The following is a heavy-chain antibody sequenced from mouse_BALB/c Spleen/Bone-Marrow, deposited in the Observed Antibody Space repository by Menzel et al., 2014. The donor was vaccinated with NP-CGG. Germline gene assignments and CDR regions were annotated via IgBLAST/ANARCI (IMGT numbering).Heavy chain of an antibody. CDR3: ASEFAY. Sequence: VQLVESGPGLVQSSQSLSITCTVSGLSLTSYGVHWVRLSPGKGLEWLGVIWNIGTTDYNAAFISRLSITKDNSKSQVFFKMNSLKADDTAIYYCASEFAYWGQGTLVTVSA. CDR1: GLSLTSYG. J-gene: IGHJ3*01. CDR2: IWNIGTT. V-gene: IGHV2-4-1*01.